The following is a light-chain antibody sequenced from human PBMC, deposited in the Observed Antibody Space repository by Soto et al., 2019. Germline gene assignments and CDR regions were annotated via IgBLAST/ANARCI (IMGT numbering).Light chain of an antibody. J-gene: IGLJ2*01. Sequence: QSALTQPASVSGSPGQSITISCTGNSSGVRSYNYVSWYQQHPGKAPKLMIFDVSNRPSGVSDRFSGSKSGNTASLTISGLQAEDEGDYYCSSYTSSSTLVVFGGGTKVTVL. CDR1: SSGVRSYNY. CDR3: SSYTSSSTLVV. V-gene: IGLV2-14*03. CDR2: DVS.